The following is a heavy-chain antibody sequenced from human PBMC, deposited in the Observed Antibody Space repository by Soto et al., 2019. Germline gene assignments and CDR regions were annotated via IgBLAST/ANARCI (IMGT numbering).Heavy chain of an antibody. V-gene: IGHV1-3*01. CDR3: GRDQSGIGYYVDWLYP. D-gene: IGHD3-10*02. CDR1: GYTFNSHA. Sequence: GALVKVSCKASGYTFNSHAIHWVRQAPGQRPEWLGWINAGNGNTYYSEKFEGRVTFTRDTLATTVNMELTSLTYEDTAVYYCGRDQSGIGYYVDWLYPWGQGTLVTV. J-gene: IGHJ5*02. CDR2: INAGNGNT.